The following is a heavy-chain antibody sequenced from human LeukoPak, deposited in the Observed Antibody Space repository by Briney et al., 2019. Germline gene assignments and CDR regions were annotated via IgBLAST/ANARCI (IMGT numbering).Heavy chain of an antibody. J-gene: IGHJ4*02. CDR2: ISYDENNK. V-gene: IGHV3-30-3*01. Sequence: GGSLRLSCAASGFTFSSYPMHWVRQAPGKGLEWVAFISYDENNKFYADSVEGRFTISRDNSKNTLFLQMNNLRVDDTALFFCARELPHTYGSGSPALDFWGQGTLVTVSS. CDR1: GFTFSSYP. CDR3: ARELPHTYGSGSPALDF. D-gene: IGHD3-10*01.